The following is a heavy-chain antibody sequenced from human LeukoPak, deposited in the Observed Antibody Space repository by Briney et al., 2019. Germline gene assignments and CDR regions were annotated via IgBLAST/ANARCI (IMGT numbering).Heavy chain of an antibody. CDR1: GFSFDDYA. J-gene: IGHJ4*02. CDR2: INSGGNST. V-gene: IGHV3-23*01. CDR3: ARRVVYYFDY. Sequence: PGGSLRLSCAASGFSFDDYAMHWVRQAPGKGLEWVSGINSGGNSTYYADSVKGRFTISRDNSKNTLYLQMNSLRAEDTAVYYCARRVVYYFDYWGQGTLVTVSS.